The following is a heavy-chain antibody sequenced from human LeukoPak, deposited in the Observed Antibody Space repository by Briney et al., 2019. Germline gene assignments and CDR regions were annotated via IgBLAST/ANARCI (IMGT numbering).Heavy chain of an antibody. CDR2: INHSGST. CDR1: GGSFSGYY. CDR3: ARGLEYYDSSGYYYGRYYFDY. D-gene: IGHD3-22*01. J-gene: IGHJ4*02. Sequence: SETLSLTCAVYGGSFSGYYWSWIRQPPGKGLEWIGEINHSGSTNYNPSLKSRVTISVDTSKNQFSLKLSSVTAADTAVCYCARGLEYYDSSGYYYGRYYFDYWGQGTLVTVSS. V-gene: IGHV4-34*01.